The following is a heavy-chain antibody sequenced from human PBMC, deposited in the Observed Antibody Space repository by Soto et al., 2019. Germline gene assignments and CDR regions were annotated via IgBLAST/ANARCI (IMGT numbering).Heavy chain of an antibody. D-gene: IGHD3-3*01. V-gene: IGHV3-7*01. CDR2: IKQDGSEK. J-gene: IGHJ4*02. CDR1: GFTFSSYW. Sequence: EVQLVESGGGLVQPGGSLRLSCAASGFTFSSYWMSWVRQAPGKGLEWVANIKQDGSEKYYVDSVKGRFTISRDNAKNSLYLQMNSLRAEDTAVYYCARDQQTIFGVEFDYWGQGTLVTVSS. CDR3: ARDQQTIFGVEFDY.